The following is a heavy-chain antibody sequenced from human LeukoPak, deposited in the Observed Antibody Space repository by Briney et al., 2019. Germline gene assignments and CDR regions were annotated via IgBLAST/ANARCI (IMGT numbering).Heavy chain of an antibody. Sequence: GASVKVSCKASGGTFSSYAISWVRQATGQGLEWMGWVNPNSGNTGYAQKFQGRVTITRNTSISTAYMELSSLRSEDTAVYYCARGGPKRRDGYNPEFDYWGQGTLVTVSS. CDR1: GGTFSSYA. D-gene: IGHD5-24*01. V-gene: IGHV1-8*03. J-gene: IGHJ4*02. CDR2: VNPNSGNT. CDR3: ARGGPKRRDGYNPEFDY.